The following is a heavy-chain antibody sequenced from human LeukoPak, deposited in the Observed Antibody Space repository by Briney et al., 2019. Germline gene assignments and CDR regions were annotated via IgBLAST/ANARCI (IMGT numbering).Heavy chain of an antibody. CDR2: IKPRGGGT. V-gene: IGHV1-46*01. CDR3: ARALTGSRGDYFDH. CDR1: VYTLTSYY. J-gene: IGHJ4*02. Sequence: GASVNASCKASVYTLTSYYMHWVRQAPGQGLEWMGVIKPRGGGTSYTQKFQGRVTMTRDTSRSTVYMELSSLRSEDTAVYYCARALTGSRGDYFDHWGQGTLVTVSS. D-gene: IGHD3-9*01.